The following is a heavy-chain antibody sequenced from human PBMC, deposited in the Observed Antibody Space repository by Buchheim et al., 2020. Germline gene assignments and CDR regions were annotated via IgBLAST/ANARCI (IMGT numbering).Heavy chain of an antibody. CDR3: AKVVNDYYDSSGYDY. V-gene: IGHV3-30*18. CDR1: GFTFSSYG. J-gene: IGHJ4*02. CDR2: ISHDGSNK. Sequence: QVQLVESRGGVVQPGRSLRLSCAASGFTFSSYGMHWVRQAPGKGLEWVAVISHDGSNKYYADSVKGRFTISRDNSKNTLYLQMNSLRAEDTAVYYCAKVVNDYYDSSGYDYWGQGTL. D-gene: IGHD3-22*01.